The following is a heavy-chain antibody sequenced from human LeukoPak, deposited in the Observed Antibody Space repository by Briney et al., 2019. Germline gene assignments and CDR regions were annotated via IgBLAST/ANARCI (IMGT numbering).Heavy chain of an antibody. CDR3: ARLGGYPLSAFDI. V-gene: IGHV4-31*03. Sequence: SETLSLTCTVSGGSISSGGYYWSWIRQHPGKGLEWNGYIYYSGSTYYNPSLKSRVTISVDTSKNQFSLKLSSVTAADTAVYYCARLGGYPLSAFDIWGQGTMVTVSS. J-gene: IGHJ3*02. D-gene: IGHD3-22*01. CDR2: IYYSGST. CDR1: GGSISSGGYY.